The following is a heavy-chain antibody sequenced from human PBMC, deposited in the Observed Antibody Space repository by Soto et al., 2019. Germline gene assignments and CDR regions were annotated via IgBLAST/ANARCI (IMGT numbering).Heavy chain of an antibody. D-gene: IGHD3-9*01. CDR2: IYPGDSDT. CDR1: GYSFTSYW. CDR3: ARWGDMLTGYYNGYYYGKDV. Sequence: GESLKISCKGSGYSFTSYWIGWVRQMPGKGLEWMGIIYPGDSDTRYSPSFQGQVTISADKSISTAFLQWSSLKASDTAMYYCARWGDMLTGYYNGYYYGKDVWGQGTTVTVSS. J-gene: IGHJ6*02. V-gene: IGHV5-51*01.